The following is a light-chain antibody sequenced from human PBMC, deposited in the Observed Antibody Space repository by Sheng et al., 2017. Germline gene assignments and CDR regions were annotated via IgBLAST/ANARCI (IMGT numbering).Light chain of an antibody. V-gene: IGKV3-11*01. CDR3: QQRSSWPLT. J-gene: IGKJ4*01. Sequence: EIVLTQSPATLSLSPGERATLSCRASQSVRSYLAWYQQRPGQTPRLLIYAASNRATGIPARFSGSGSGTDFTLTISSLEPEDFAVYYCQQRSSWPLTFGGGTKVEIK. CDR1: QSVRSY. CDR2: AAS.